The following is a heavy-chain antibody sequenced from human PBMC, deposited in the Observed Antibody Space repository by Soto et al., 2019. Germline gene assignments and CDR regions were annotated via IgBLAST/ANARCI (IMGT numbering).Heavy chain of an antibody. V-gene: IGHV6-1*01. CDR1: GDSLSSNSAI. D-gene: IGHD6-19*01. CDR3: ARVYSSGWSFYYGTDV. J-gene: IGHJ6*02. Sequence: SQTLSLTCAIFGDSLSSNSAIWNWFRQSPSRGLEWLGRTNYTSKWYNDYAVSVKSRISINPDTSKNQVSLQLNSVTPEDTAVYYCARVYSSGWSFYYGTDVWGQGTTVTVSS. CDR2: TNYTSKWYN.